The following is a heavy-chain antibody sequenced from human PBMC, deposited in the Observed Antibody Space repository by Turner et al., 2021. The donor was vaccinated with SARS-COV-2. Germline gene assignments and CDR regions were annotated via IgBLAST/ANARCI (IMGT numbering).Heavy chain of an antibody. J-gene: IGHJ5*02. CDR2: ISAYNGNT. CDR1: GYTFTSYD. Sequence: QVQLVQSGAEVKKPGASVKVPCKASGYTFTSYDISWVRQAPGQGLEWMGWISAYNGNTNYAQKLQGRVTMTTETSTSTAYMELRSLRSDDTAVYYCARDRIAAAGTGWFDPWGQGTLVTVSS. V-gene: IGHV1-18*01. CDR3: ARDRIAAAGTGWFDP. D-gene: IGHD6-13*01.